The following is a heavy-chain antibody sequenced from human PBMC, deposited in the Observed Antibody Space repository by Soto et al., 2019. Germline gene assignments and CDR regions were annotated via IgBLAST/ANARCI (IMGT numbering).Heavy chain of an antibody. J-gene: IGHJ5*02. CDR2: IYHSGST. Sequence: TLSIPCAVSGGSLSSGRYSWSWIRQQPGKGLEWIGYIYHSGSTYYNPSLESRFTISVDRSKNQFSLKLSSLTAADTAVYYCARDQEGKNWFDPWGQGTLGTVSS. CDR1: GGSLSSGRYS. CDR3: ARDQEGKNWFDP. V-gene: IGHV4-30-2*01.